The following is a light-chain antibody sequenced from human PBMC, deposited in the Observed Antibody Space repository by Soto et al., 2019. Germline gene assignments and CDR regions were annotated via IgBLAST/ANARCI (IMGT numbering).Light chain of an antibody. CDR3: QQYNSYPWT. V-gene: IGKV1-5*01. CDR2: DAS. CDR1: QSISSW. J-gene: IGKJ1*01. Sequence: DIPMTQSPSTLSASVGDRVTITCRASQSISSWLAWYQQKPGKAPKLLIYDASSLESGVPSRFSVSGSGTEFTLTISSLQPDDFATYYCQQYNSYPWTFGQGTKVEIK.